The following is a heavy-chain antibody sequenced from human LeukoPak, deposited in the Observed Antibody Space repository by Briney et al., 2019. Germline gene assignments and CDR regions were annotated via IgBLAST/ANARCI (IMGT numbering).Heavy chain of an antibody. CDR1: GYTFTGYY. Sequence: ASVKVSCKASGYTFTGYYMHWVRQAPGQGLEWMGWINPNSGNTGYAQKFQGRVTMTRNTSISTAYMELSSLRSEDTAVYYCARGALAVAGRYYYYYMDVWGKGTTVTVSS. V-gene: IGHV1-8*02. CDR2: INPNSGNT. D-gene: IGHD6-19*01. J-gene: IGHJ6*03. CDR3: ARGALAVAGRYYYYYMDV.